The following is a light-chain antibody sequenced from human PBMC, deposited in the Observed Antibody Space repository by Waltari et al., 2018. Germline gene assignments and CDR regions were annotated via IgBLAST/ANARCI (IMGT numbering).Light chain of an antibody. CDR2: KAF. CDR1: QSISDW. Sequence: DIQMTQSPSTLSASVGDRVTITCRASQSISDWLAWYQQKPGKAPKLLIYKAFSLESGVPSRFSGSGSGTEFTLTISSLQPDDFATYYCQPYNSYSIMFGQGTRLEIK. V-gene: IGKV1-5*03. J-gene: IGKJ5*01. CDR3: QPYNSYSIM.